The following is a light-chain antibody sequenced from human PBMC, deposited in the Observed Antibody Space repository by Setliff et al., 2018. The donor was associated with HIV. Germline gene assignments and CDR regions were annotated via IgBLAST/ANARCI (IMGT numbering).Light chain of an antibody. CDR2: EVT. CDR3: SSYTSNSTLYV. J-gene: IGLJ1*01. CDR1: SSDVGGYNY. Sequence: QSVLTQPASVSGYPGMSVTISCAGTSSDVGGYNYVSWYQQHPGKAPRLLIYEVTNRPSGVSDRFSGSKSGNTASLTISGVQAEDEADYYCSSYTSNSTLYVFGTGTKVT. V-gene: IGLV2-14*01.